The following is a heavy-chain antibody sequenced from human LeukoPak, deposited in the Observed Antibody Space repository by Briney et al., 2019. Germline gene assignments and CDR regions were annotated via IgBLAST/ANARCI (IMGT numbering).Heavy chain of an antibody. CDR1: GDSLSNYY. J-gene: IGHJ4*02. CDR2: IYTSGTT. V-gene: IGHV4-4*07. Sequence: SETLSLTCTVSGDSLSNYYWSLIRQPAGKGLEWIGRIYTSGTTNHNPSLKSRLTMSVDTSKNQFSLRLKSVTAADTAVYYCARDWSGYDFWGQGTLVTVSS. D-gene: IGHD3-3*01. CDR3: ARDWSGYDF.